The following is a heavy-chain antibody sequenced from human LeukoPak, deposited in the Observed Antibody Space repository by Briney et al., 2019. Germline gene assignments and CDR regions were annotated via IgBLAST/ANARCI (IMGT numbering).Heavy chain of an antibody. V-gene: IGHV3-30*03. J-gene: IGHJ4*02. D-gene: IGHD6-19*01. CDR1: GFTFNSYG. CDR2: ISYDGSRK. Sequence: QTGGSLRLSCAASGFTFNSYGMHWVRQAPGKGLEWVAIISYDGSRKYYGDSVKGRFTISRDNSKNTLYLQMNSLRAEDTAVYYCARSRGSGWPFDYWGQGTLVTVSS. CDR3: ARSRGSGWPFDY.